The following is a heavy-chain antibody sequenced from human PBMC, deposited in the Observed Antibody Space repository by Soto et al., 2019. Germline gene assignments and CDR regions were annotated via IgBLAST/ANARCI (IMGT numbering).Heavy chain of an antibody. CDR2: INPNGGVT. J-gene: IGHJ3*02. CDR3: AKTRITSGFSAFDI. V-gene: IGHV1-2*02. D-gene: IGHD3-3*01. Sequence: QVQLVQSGAEVKKPGASVKVSCKASGYTFTDYYMQWVRQAPGQGLEWMGWINPNGGVTDYAQRFQGRVTMTRDTPISTAYMELSRLTSDDTAVYYCAKTRITSGFSAFDIWGQGTMVAVSS. CDR1: GYTFTDYY.